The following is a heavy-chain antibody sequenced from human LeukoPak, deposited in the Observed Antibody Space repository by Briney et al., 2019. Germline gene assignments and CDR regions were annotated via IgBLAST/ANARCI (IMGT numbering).Heavy chain of an antibody. V-gene: IGHV3-11*04. CDR1: GFTFSDYY. J-gene: IGHJ6*03. CDR3: ARGPYGSSSWTDVNYYMDV. D-gene: IGHD6-13*01. Sequence: KPGGSLRLSCAASGFTFSDYYMSWIRQAPGKGLEWVSYISSSSSTIYHADSVKGRFTISRDNAKNSLYLQMNSLRAEDTAVYYCARGPYGSSSWTDVNYYMDVWGKGTTVTVSS. CDR2: ISSSSSTI.